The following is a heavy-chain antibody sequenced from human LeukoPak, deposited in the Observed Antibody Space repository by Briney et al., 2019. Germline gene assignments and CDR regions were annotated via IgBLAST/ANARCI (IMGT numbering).Heavy chain of an antibody. V-gene: IGHV3-9*01. Sequence: GRSLRLSCAASGFTFDDYAMHWVRQAPGKGLEWVSGISWNSGSIGYADSVKGRFTISRDNAKNSLYLQMNSLRAEDTALYYCAKGDSSSEGASFDYWGQGTLVTVSS. D-gene: IGHD6-6*01. CDR1: GFTFDDYA. J-gene: IGHJ4*02. CDR3: AKGDSSSEGASFDY. CDR2: ISWNSGSI.